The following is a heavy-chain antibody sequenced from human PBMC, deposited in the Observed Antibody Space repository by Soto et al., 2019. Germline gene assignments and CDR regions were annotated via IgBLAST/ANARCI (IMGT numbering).Heavy chain of an antibody. CDR3: ASRRRHGSGTSIFYYYYMDV. J-gene: IGHJ6*03. CDR1: GGTFSSYT. V-gene: IGHV1-69*02. D-gene: IGHD3-10*01. CDR2: IIPILGIA. Sequence: SVKVSCKASGGTFSSYTISWVRQAPGQGLEWMGRIIPILGIANYAQKFQGRVTITADKSTSTAYMELSSLRSEDTAVYYCASRRRHGSGTSIFYYYYMDVWGKGTTVTVSS.